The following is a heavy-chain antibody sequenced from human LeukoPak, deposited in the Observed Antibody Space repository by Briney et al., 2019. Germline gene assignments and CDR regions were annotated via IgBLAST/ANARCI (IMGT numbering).Heavy chain of an antibody. J-gene: IGHJ3*02. V-gene: IGHV3-11*06. CDR1: GFTFSDYY. D-gene: IGHD3-10*01. CDR2: ISSSSSYT. Sequence: GGSLRLSCAASGFTFSDYYMSWIRQAPGKGLEWVPYISSSSSYTNYADSVKGRFTISRDNAKNSLYLQMNSLRAEDTAVYYCARGTVVLWFGETDAFDIWGQGTMVTVSS. CDR3: ARGTVVLWFGETDAFDI.